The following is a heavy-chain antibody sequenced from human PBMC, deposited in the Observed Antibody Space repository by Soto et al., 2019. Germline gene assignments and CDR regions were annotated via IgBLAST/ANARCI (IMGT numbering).Heavy chain of an antibody. D-gene: IGHD7-27*01. V-gene: IGHV4-59*13. Sequence: QVQLQESGPGLVKPSEILSLTCTVSGVSISSYYWSWIRQPPGKGLEWLGYLHYGGSTYYNPSLKSRATISLDTSKNHFSLKLNSVIAADTAVYYCARGNGDIHFDYWGQGILVTVSS. CDR2: LHYGGST. J-gene: IGHJ4*02. CDR3: ARGNGDIHFDY. CDR1: GVSISSYY.